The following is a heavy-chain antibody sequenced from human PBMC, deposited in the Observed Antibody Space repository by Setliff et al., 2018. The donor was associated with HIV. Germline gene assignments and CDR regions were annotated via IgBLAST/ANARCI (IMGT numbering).Heavy chain of an antibody. CDR1: GGSISSSSYF. CDR3: ARGSHGTSWTDY. Sequence: KPSETLSLTCAVSGGSISSSSYFWGWIRQPPGKGLEWIGSIYYSGTTYYNPSLKSRVTMSVDTSTSRLSLKVHSVTAADTAMYYCARGSHGTSWTDYWGQGTLVTVSS. D-gene: IGHD6-13*01. CDR2: IYYSGTT. V-gene: IGHV4-39*07. J-gene: IGHJ4*02.